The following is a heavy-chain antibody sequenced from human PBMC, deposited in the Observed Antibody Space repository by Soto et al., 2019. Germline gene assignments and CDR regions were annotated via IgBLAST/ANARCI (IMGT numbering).Heavy chain of an antibody. CDR2: ISWDGRST. D-gene: IGHD4-17*01. J-gene: IGHJ4*02. CDR3: GKDGAVSDYTYLDY. Sequence: GGSLRLSCAASGFTFDDYSMHWVRQAPGKGLEWVSLISWDGRSTYYADSVKGRFTISRDSSKNSLYLQMNSLTTEDTAFYYCGKDGAVSDYTYLDYWGQGALVTVSS. CDR1: GFTFDDYS. V-gene: IGHV3-43*01.